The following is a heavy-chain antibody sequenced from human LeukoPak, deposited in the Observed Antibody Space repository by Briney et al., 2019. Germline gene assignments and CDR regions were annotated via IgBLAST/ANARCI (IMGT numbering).Heavy chain of an antibody. CDR3: AKGESSYGDYIDWDY. CDR1: GFTFSSYA. D-gene: IGHD4-17*01. J-gene: IGHJ4*02. Sequence: GGSLRLSCAASGFTFSSYAMSWVRQAPGKGLERVSAISGSGGSTYYADSVKGRFTISRDNSKNTLYLQMNSLRAEDTAVYYCAKGESSYGDYIDWDYWGQGTLVTVSS. V-gene: IGHV3-23*01. CDR2: ISGSGGST.